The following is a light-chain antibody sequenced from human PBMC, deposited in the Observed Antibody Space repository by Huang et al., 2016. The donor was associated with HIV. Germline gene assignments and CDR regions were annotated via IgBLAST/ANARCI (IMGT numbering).Light chain of an antibody. Sequence: DIQMTQSPSAMSASVGDRVVITCRASQDISNYLAWFQQRPGKVPERLIFAASSLQCGVPSRFSGSGSGTEFTLTISSLQPEDFATYYCLQHNNYPYTFGQGTKLEIK. V-gene: IGKV1-17*03. J-gene: IGKJ2*01. CDR3: LQHNNYPYT. CDR1: QDISNY. CDR2: AAS.